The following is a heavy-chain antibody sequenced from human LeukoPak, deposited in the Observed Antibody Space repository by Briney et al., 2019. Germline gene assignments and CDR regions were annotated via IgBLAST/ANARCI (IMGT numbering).Heavy chain of an antibody. V-gene: IGHV3-66*04. J-gene: IGHJ2*01. CDR1: GFTFSSYS. Sequence: GGSLRLSCAASGFTFSSYSMNWVRQAPGKGLEWVSVIYSGGSTYYADSVKGRFTISRDNSKNTLYLQMSSLRAEDTAVYYCAKQRAYWYFDFWGRGTLVTVSS. CDR2: IYSGGST. CDR3: AKQRAYWYFDF.